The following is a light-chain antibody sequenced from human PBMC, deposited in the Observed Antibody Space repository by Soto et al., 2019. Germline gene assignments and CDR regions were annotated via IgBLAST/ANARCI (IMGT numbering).Light chain of an antibody. J-gene: IGLJ2*01. V-gene: IGLV2-14*01. CDR2: EVS. Sequence: QSVLTQPASVSGSPGQSITISCTGTSSDVGGYDYVSWYQLHPGKAPKLMVFEVSNRPSGVSYRFSGSKSGNTASLTISGLQAEDEADYYCSSYTTSHVVFGGGTKLTVL. CDR1: SSDVGGYDY. CDR3: SSYTTSHVV.